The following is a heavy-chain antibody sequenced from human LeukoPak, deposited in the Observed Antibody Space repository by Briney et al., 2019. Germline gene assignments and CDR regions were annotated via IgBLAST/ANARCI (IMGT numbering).Heavy chain of an antibody. CDR2: ISGSGGST. D-gene: IGHD3-9*01. Sequence: GGSLRLSCAASGFTFSSYAMSWVRQAPGKGLEWVSAISGSGGSTYYADSVKGRFTISRDNSKNTLYLQMNSLRAEDTAVYYCAKALDYDILTGYSRVFDYWGQGTLVTVSS. CDR3: AKALDYDILTGYSRVFDY. V-gene: IGHV3-23*01. CDR1: GFTFSSYA. J-gene: IGHJ4*02.